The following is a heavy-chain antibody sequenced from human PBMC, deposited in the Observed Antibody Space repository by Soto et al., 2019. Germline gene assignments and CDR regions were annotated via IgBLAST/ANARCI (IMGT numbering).Heavy chain of an antibody. CDR1: GFTFSSYW. CDR2: IKQDGSEK. V-gene: IGHV3-7*03. Sequence: EVQLEESGGGLVQPGGSLRLSCAASGFTFSSYWMSWVRQAPGKGLEWVANIKQDGSEKYYVDSVKGRFTISRDNAKNSLYLQMNSLRAEDTAVYYCARTHDYGDFSWFDPCGQGALVTVSS. D-gene: IGHD4-17*01. J-gene: IGHJ5*02. CDR3: ARTHDYGDFSWFDP.